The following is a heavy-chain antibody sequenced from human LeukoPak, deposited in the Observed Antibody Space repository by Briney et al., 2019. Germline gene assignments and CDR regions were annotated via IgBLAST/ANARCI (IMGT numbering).Heavy chain of an antibody. CDR3: AKNPKLSGSYLYYFDY. D-gene: IGHD1-26*01. CDR2: IKQDGSEK. CDR1: EFTFSSYW. J-gene: IGHJ4*02. V-gene: IGHV3-7*01. Sequence: GGSLRLSCAASEFTFSSYWMSWVRQAPGKGLEWVANIKQDGSEKYYVDFVKGRFTISRDNSKNTLYLQMNSVRAEDTAVYYCAKNPKLSGSYLYYFDYWGQGTLVTVSS.